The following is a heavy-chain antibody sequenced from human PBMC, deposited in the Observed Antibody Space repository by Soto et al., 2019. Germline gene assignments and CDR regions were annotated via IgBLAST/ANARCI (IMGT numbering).Heavy chain of an antibody. J-gene: IGHJ6*02. V-gene: IGHV4-4*02. D-gene: IGHD6-13*01. Sequence: PSWALYLTCAVCSGSISSTNWWSWVRQPPGKGLEWIGEIYFSGTTKFNRSLKSRISKLVDKSKNHFPLTFTSVTAADTAVYYCGRAAGRFYGMDVWRQGPTVT. CDR2: IYFSGTT. CDR1: SGSISSTNW. CDR3: GRAAGRFYGMDV.